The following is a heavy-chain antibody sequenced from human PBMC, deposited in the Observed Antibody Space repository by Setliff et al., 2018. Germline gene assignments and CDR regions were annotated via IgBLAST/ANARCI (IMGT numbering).Heavy chain of an antibody. V-gene: IGHV3-23*01. D-gene: IGHD2-2*01. Sequence: PGESLKISCAASGFTFSSHGMSWVRQAPAKGLEWVSTITSDGGTTWYADSVKGRFTISRGNSKNTLYLQMNSLRAEDTAVYYCASYCSSTSCPFDYWGQGTLVTVSS. J-gene: IGHJ4*02. CDR2: ITSDGGTT. CDR3: ASYCSSTSCPFDY. CDR1: GFTFSSHG.